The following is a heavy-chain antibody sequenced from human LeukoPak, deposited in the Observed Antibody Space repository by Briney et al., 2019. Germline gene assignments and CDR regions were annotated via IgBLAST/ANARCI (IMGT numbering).Heavy chain of an antibody. CDR2: ISSSSSTI. V-gene: IGHV3-48*01. CDR3: ARDFGGGASFYYYGMDV. Sequence: GGSLRLSCAASGFAFSSYSMNWVRQAPGKGLEWVSYISSSSSTIYYADSVKGRFTISRDNAKNSLYLQMNSLRAEDTAVYYCARDFGGGASFYYYGMDVWGQGTTVTVSS. D-gene: IGHD1-26*01. J-gene: IGHJ6*02. CDR1: GFAFSSYS.